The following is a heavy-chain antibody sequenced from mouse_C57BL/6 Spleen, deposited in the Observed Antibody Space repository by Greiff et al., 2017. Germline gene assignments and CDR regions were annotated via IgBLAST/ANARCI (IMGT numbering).Heavy chain of an antibody. CDR1: GYSITSGYY. J-gene: IGHJ3*01. V-gene: IGHV3-6*01. CDR2: ISYDGSN. CDR3: ALRNYYGSSWFAY. Sequence: EVKLQESGPGLVKPSQSLSLTCSVTGYSITSGYYWNWIRQFPGNKLEWMGYISYDGSNNYNPSLKNRISITRDTSKNQFFLKLNSVTTEDTATYYCALRNYYGSSWFAYWGQGTLVTVSA. D-gene: IGHD1-1*01.